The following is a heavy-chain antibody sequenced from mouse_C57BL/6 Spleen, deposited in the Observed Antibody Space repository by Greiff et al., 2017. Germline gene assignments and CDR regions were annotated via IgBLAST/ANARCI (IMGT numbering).Heavy chain of an antibody. V-gene: IGHV1-52*01. CDR3: ARGLRGGYFDY. Sequence: QVQLQQPGAELVRPGSSVKLSCKASGYTFTSYWMHWVKQRPIQGLEWIGNIDPSDSEPHYNQKFKDKATLTVDKSSSTAYMQLSSLTSEDSAVYYCARGLRGGYFDYWGQGTTLTVSS. CDR1: GYTFTSYW. CDR2: IDPSDSEP. D-gene: IGHD2-2*01. J-gene: IGHJ2*01.